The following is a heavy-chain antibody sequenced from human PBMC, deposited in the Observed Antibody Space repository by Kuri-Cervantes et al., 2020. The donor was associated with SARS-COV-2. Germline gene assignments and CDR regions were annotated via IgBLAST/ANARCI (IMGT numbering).Heavy chain of an antibody. D-gene: IGHD1-7*01. V-gene: IGHV1-2*02. Sequence: ASVKVSCKASGYLFTGYYMHWVRQAPGQGLEWMGWINPNNGDTNYAQKFQGGATMTRDTSISTAYMELSRLRSDDTAVYYCAREGGQTTYYYYGMVVWGQGATVTVSS. CDR1: GYLFTGYY. J-gene: IGHJ6*02. CDR3: AREGGQTTYYYYGMVV. CDR2: INPNNGDT.